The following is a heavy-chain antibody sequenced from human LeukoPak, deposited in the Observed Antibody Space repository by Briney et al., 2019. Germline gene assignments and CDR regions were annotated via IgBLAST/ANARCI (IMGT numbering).Heavy chain of an antibody. CDR2: FSYLGIT. V-gene: IGHV4-39*07. Sequence: SETLSLTCTVSGGSISSSNFYWGWIRQPPGKGLEWIGSFSYLGITYYNPSLKSRVTISVDTSKNQFSLKLSSVTAADTAVYYCATEVVVVAATTGTDYWGQGTLVTVSS. D-gene: IGHD2-15*01. CDR3: ATEVVVVAATTGTDY. J-gene: IGHJ4*02. CDR1: GGSISSSNFY.